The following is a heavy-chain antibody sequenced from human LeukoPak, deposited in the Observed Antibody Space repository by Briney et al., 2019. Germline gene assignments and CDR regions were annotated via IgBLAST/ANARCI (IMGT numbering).Heavy chain of an antibody. CDR1: GYTFTSYG. CDR2: IIPIFGTA. V-gene: IGHV1-69*05. CDR3: ASLGTERDY. J-gene: IGHJ4*02. Sequence: SVKVSCKASGYTFTSYGISWVRQAPGQGLEWMGGIIPIFGTANYAQKFQGRVTITTDESTSTAYMELSSLRSEDTAVYYCASLGTERDYWGQGTLVTVST. D-gene: IGHD3-16*01.